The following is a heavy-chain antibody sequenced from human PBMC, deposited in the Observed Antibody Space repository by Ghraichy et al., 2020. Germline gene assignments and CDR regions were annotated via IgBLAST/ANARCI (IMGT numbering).Heavy chain of an antibody. D-gene: IGHD3-3*01. CDR1: GYTLTELS. Sequence: ASLKVSYKVSGYTLTELSMHWVRQAPGKGLEWMGGFDPEDGETIYAQKFQGRVTMTEDTSTDTAYMELSSLRSEDTAVYYCATDLNYDFWSGYHLWGQGTLVTVSS. V-gene: IGHV1-24*01. CDR2: FDPEDGET. J-gene: IGHJ4*02. CDR3: ATDLNYDFWSGYHL.